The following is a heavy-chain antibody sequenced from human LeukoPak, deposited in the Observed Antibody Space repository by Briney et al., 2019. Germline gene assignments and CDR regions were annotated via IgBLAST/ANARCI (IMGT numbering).Heavy chain of an antibody. Sequence: PGGSLRLSCAASGFTFSSYWMSWVRQAPRKGLEWVANIKQDGSEKYYVDSVKGRFTISRDNAKNSLYLQMNSLRAEDTAVYYCARDGEYSSGWYTYYYGMDVWGQGTTVTVSS. CDR3: ARDGEYSSGWYTYYYGMDV. CDR1: GFTFSSYW. V-gene: IGHV3-7*01. D-gene: IGHD6-19*01. CDR2: IKQDGSEK. J-gene: IGHJ6*02.